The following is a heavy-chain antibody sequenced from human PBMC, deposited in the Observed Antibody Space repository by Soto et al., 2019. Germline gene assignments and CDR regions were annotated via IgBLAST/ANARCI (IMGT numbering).Heavy chain of an antibody. D-gene: IGHD2-15*01. CDR3: ARGRDAASHLYTPHGMDV. Sequence: GSSVKVSCKASGYNVGAYSTYWVRHAPGRGVEWVGLMDPITGGTESEERLRDRVTMTRATFIYTAYMEIRRLRSDDTALYFCARGRDAASHLYTPHGMDVWGKGSTVTVSS. V-gene: IGHV1-2*02. CDR2: MDPITGGT. CDR1: GYNVGAYS. J-gene: IGHJ6*04.